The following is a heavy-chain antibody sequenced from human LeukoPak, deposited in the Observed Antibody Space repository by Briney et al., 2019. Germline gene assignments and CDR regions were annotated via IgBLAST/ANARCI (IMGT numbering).Heavy chain of an antibody. V-gene: IGHV3-7*04. CDR3: ARDPGRGRDFDY. CDR1: GFTFSSYW. Sequence: GGSLRLSCGASGFTFSSYWMSWVRQVPGKGLEWVAKIKEDGSEKYYVDSVEGRFTISRDNAKNSLCLQMNSLRAEDTAVYYCARDPGRGRDFDYWGQGTLVTVS. J-gene: IGHJ4*02. CDR2: IKEDGSEK. D-gene: IGHD3-10*01.